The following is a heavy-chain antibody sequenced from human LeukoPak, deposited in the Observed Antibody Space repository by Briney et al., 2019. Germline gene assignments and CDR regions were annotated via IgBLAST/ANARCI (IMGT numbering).Heavy chain of an antibody. D-gene: IGHD1-26*01. CDR3: ARDQYSGSYRWGYYYYYYGMDV. Sequence: GGSLRLSCAASGFTFSSYSMNWVRQAPGKGLEWVSSISSSSSYIYYADSVKGRFTISRGNAKNSLYLQMNSLRAEDTAVYYCARDQYSGSYRWGYYYYYYGMDVWGQGTTVTVSS. CDR1: GFTFSSYS. J-gene: IGHJ6*02. CDR2: ISSSSSYI. V-gene: IGHV3-21*01.